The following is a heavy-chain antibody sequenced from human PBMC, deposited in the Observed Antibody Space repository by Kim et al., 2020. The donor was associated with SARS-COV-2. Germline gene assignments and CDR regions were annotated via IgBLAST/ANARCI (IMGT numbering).Heavy chain of an antibody. D-gene: IGHD3-22*01. CDR1: GFTFSSYG. CDR2: IWYDGSNK. Sequence: GGSLRLSCAASGFTFSSYGMHWVRQAPGKGLEWVAVIWYDGSNKYYADSVKGRFTISRDNSKNTLYLQMNSLRAEDTAVYYCARGWRDSSGELLWYFDLWGRGTLVTVSS. J-gene: IGHJ2*01. V-gene: IGHV3-33*01. CDR3: ARGWRDSSGELLWYFDL.